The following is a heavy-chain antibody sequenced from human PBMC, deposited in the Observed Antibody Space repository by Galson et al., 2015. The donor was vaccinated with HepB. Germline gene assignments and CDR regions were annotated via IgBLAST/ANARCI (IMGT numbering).Heavy chain of an antibody. CDR3: YGKDV. CDR2: IAGSNNNI. Sequence: SLRLSCAASGFTVSDHYMSWLRQAPGKGLEWISYIAGSNNNIYYADSVKGRFTISRDNAKNSVYLQMNSLRVEDTAVYYCYGKDVWGQGTTVTVSS. V-gene: IGHV3-11*01. CDR1: GFTVSDHY. J-gene: IGHJ6*02.